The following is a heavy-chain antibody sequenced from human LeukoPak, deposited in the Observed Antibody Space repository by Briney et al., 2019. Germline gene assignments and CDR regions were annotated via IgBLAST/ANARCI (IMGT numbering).Heavy chain of an antibody. D-gene: IGHD2-2*01. CDR3: ARDSTMPDY. CDR2: INHSGST. J-gene: IGHJ4*02. Sequence: SETLSLTCAVYGGSFSGCYWSWIRQPPGKGLEWIGEINHSGSTNCDPSLKSRVTISVDTSKNQFSLNLSSVTAADTAVYYCARDSTMPDYWGQGTLVTVSS. V-gene: IGHV4-34*01. CDR1: GGSFSGCY.